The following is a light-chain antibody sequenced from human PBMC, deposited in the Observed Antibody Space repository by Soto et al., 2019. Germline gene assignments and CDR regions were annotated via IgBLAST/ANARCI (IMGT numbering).Light chain of an antibody. CDR1: QTVRNN. V-gene: IGKV3-15*01. CDR3: QQYNNWPRT. J-gene: IGKJ1*01. CDR2: GAS. Sequence: EVVLTQSPGTLSLSPGERATLSCRASQTVRNNYLAWYQQKPGQAPRLLIYGASTRATGIPARFSGSGSGTEFTPTISSLQSEDFAVYYCQQYNNWPRTFGQGTKVDIK.